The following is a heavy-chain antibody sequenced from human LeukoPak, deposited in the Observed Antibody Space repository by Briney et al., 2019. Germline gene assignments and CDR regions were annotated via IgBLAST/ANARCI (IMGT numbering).Heavy chain of an antibody. CDR1: GFAFSDYI. CDR2: IRRGTNGYTT. V-gene: IGHV3-72*01. CDR3: TRDGGVSLYSAFDI. D-gene: IGHD3-16*01. J-gene: IGHJ3*02. Sequence: GGSLRLSCAASGFAFSDYIMDWVRQAPGMGLEWIARIRRGTNGYTTEYAASVKDRFIISRDDSKNALYLYMARLTAEDTALYYCTRDGGVSLYSAFDIWGQGTVVTVSS.